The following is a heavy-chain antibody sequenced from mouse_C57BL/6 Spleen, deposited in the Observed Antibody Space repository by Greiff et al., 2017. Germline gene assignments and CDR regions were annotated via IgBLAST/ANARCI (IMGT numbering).Heavy chain of an antibody. D-gene: IGHD1-1*01. CDR2: IHPNSGST. Sequence: QVQLQQPGAELVKPGASVKLSCKASGYTFTSYWMHWVKQRPGQGLEWIGMIHPNSGSTNYNEKFKSKATLTVDKSSSTAYLQLSSLTSEDSAVYYCARSLYYYGGSYNYYAMDYWGQGTSVTVSS. CDR1: GYTFTSYW. J-gene: IGHJ4*01. CDR3: ARSLYYYGGSYNYYAMDY. V-gene: IGHV1-64*01.